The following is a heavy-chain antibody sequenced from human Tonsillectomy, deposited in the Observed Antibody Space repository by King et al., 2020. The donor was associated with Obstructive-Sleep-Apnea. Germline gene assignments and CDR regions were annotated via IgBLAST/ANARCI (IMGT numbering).Heavy chain of an antibody. J-gene: IGHJ5*02. CDR3: ARDPAGVSGSSRFDP. D-gene: IGHD3-10*01. CDR2: IYSGGST. Sequence: VQLVESGGGLVQPGGSLRLSCAASGFTVSSNYMSWVRQAPGKGLEWVSVIYSGGSTYYADSVKGRFTISRHNSKNTLYLQMNSLRAEDTAVYYCARDPAGVSGSSRFDPWGQGTLVTVSS. CDR1: GFTVSSNY. V-gene: IGHV3-53*04.